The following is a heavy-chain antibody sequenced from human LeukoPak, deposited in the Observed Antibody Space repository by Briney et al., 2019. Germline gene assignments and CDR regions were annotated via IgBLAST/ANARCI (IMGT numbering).Heavy chain of an antibody. CDR2: INPNSGNT. D-gene: IGHD3-22*01. J-gene: IGHJ6*02. V-gene: IGHV1-8*01. CDR1: GYTFTSYD. Sequence: ASVKVSCKASGYTFTSYDINWVRQATGQGLEWMGWINPNSGNTGYAQKFQGRVTMTRNTSISTAYMELSSLRSEDTAVYYCARVKSSGYAYYGMDVWGQGTTVTVSS. CDR3: ARVKSSGYAYYGMDV.